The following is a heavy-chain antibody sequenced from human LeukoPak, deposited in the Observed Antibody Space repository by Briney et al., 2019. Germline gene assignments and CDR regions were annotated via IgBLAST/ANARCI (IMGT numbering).Heavy chain of an antibody. CDR3: ARARIAVAGTLTDAFDI. D-gene: IGHD6-19*01. J-gene: IGHJ3*02. CDR1: GATISSGSYY. CDR2: IYTSGST. V-gene: IGHV4-61*02. Sequence: SETLSLTCTVSGATISSGSYYWSWIRQPAGKGLEWIGRIYTSGSTNYNPSLKSRVTISVDTSKNQFSLKLSSVTAADTAVYYCARARIAVAGTLTDAFDIWGQGTMVTASS.